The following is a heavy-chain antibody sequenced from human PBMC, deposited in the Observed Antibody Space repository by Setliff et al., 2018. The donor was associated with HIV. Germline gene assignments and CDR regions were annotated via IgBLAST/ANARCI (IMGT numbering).Heavy chain of an antibody. D-gene: IGHD3-3*01. CDR2: INPSGGTT. Sequence: ASVKVSCKASGYTFTNYYINWVRQAPGQGLEWMGIINPSGGTTSYAQRLQGRVAMTRDTSTSTVYMELRSLISEDTAVYYCARERITIFGVVTLGRTDYYYGMDVWGQGTTVTVSS. CDR3: ARERITIFGVVTLGRTDYYYGMDV. CDR1: GYTFTNYY. J-gene: IGHJ6*02. V-gene: IGHV1-46*04.